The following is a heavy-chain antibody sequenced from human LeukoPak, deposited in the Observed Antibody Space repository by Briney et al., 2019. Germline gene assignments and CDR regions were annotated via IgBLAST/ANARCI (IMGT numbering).Heavy chain of an antibody. D-gene: IGHD4-17*01. CDR3: AREPATRLTVTTPFDQ. Sequence: SETLSLTCTVSGDSISSSSYYWGWIRQPPGKGLEWLGSISYSGSTYYNPSLKSPVTISVDTSKNQFSLKVSSVTAADTAVYYCAREPATRLTVTTPFDQWGQGTLVIVSS. CDR2: ISYSGST. V-gene: IGHV4-39*01. CDR1: GDSISSSSYY. J-gene: IGHJ4*02.